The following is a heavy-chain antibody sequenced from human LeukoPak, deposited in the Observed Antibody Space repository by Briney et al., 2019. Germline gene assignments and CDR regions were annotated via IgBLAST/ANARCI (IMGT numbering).Heavy chain of an antibody. Sequence: ASVKVSCKASGYTFTGYYMHWVRQAPGQGLEWMGWINPNSGGTNYAQKFQGRVTMARDTSISTAYMELSRLRSDDTAVYYCARDGLLRWLQSFYYMDVWGKGTTVTVSS. J-gene: IGHJ6*03. CDR1: GYTFTGYY. CDR3: ARDGLLRWLQSFYYMDV. CDR2: INPNSGGT. V-gene: IGHV1-2*02. D-gene: IGHD5-24*01.